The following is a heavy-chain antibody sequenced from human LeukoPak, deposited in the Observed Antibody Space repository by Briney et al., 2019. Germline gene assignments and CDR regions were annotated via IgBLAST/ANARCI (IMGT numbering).Heavy chain of an antibody. D-gene: IGHD6-13*01. V-gene: IGHV3-23*01. CDR1: GFTFSSYD. J-gene: IGHJ4*02. CDR2: ISGSGART. CDR3: AKRVSADLPPSLDF. Sequence: QSGGSRRLSCAASGFTFSSYDMNWVGQAPGKGLEWVSAISGSGARTYYADSVKGRFTISRDNSKNTLFLQMNSLRAEDTAAYYCAKRVSADLPPSLDFWGQGTLVTVSS.